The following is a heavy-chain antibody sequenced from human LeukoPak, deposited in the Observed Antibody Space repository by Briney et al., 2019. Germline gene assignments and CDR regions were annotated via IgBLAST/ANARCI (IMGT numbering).Heavy chain of an antibody. Sequence: ASVKVSCKASGYTFTSYGISWVRQAPGQGLEWMGWISAYNGNTNYAQKLQGRVTMTTDTSTSTAYMELRSLRAEDTAVYYCAKDHGSGSLTTYYYYYYYMDVWGKGTTVTVSS. CDR2: ISAYNGNT. V-gene: IGHV1-18*01. J-gene: IGHJ6*03. CDR1: GYTFTSYG. CDR3: AKDHGSGSLTTYYYYYYYMDV. D-gene: IGHD3-10*01.